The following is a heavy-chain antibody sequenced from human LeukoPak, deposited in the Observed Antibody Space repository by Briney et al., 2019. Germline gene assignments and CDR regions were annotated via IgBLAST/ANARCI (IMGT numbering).Heavy chain of an antibody. V-gene: IGHV4-59*08. CDR3: ARRTLCCGERFDP. Sequence: GSLRLSCAASGFTFSTYSMNWVRQPPGKGLEWIGYIYSSGSTNYNPSLKSRVIISVDTSKNQFSLKLSSVTAADTAVYYCARRTLCCGERFDPWGQGNLVTVSS. D-gene: IGHD3-16*01. CDR1: GFTFSTYS. CDR2: IYSSGST. J-gene: IGHJ5*02.